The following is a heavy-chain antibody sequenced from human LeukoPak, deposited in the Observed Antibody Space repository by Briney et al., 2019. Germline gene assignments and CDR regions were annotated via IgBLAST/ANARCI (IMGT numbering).Heavy chain of an antibody. CDR1: GFTFDDYA. Sequence: PGGSLRLSCAASGFTFDDYAMHWVRQAPGKGLEWVSGISWNSGSIGYADSVKGRFTISRDNAKNSLYLQMNSLRAEDTALYYCAKDRASYYYDSSGYPGSGMDVWGQGTTVTVSS. V-gene: IGHV3-9*01. CDR3: AKDRASYYYDSSGYPGSGMDV. J-gene: IGHJ6*02. CDR2: ISWNSGSI. D-gene: IGHD3-22*01.